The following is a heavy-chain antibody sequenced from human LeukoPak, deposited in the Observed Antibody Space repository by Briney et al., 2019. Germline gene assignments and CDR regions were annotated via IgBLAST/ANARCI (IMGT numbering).Heavy chain of an antibody. J-gene: IGHJ4*02. Sequence: GESLRLSCEAHGFIFSNYGMDWVRQAPGKGLGWLELIWYEGQTKFYADSVKGRFTISRDNSGNTLFLHMTNLRVEDTAVYYCAREWGRIAVAGGPGYWGQGALVTVSS. CDR2: IWYEGQTK. CDR1: GFIFSNYG. D-gene: IGHD6-19*01. CDR3: AREWGRIAVAGGPGY. V-gene: IGHV3-33*01.